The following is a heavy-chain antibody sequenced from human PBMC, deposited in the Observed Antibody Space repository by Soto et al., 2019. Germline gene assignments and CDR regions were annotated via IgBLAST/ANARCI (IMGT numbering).Heavy chain of an antibody. V-gene: IGHV1-2*04. CDR1: GYTFTGYY. J-gene: IGHJ3*02. Sequence: ASVKVSCKASGYTFTGYYMHWVRQAPGQGLEWMGWINPNSGGTNYAQKFQGWVTMTRDTSISTAYMELSRLRSDDTAVYYCARETRVTYCYDSSGAAAFDIWGQGTMVTVSS. CDR2: INPNSGGT. CDR3: ARETRVTYCYDSSGAAAFDI. D-gene: IGHD3-22*01.